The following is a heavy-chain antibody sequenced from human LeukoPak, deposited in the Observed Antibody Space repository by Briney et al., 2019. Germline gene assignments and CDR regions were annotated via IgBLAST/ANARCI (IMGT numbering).Heavy chain of an antibody. V-gene: IGHV4-61*02. CDR1: GGSISSGSYY. D-gene: IGHD3-16*02. J-gene: IGHJ4*02. CDR3: ARQDYVWGSYRHLFDY. CDR2: IYTSGST. Sequence: SETLSLTCTVSGGSISSGSYYWSWIRQPAGKGLEWIGRIYTSGSTNYNPSLKSRVTISVDTSKNQFSLKLSSVTAADTAVYYCARQDYVWGSYRHLFDYWGQGTLVTVSS.